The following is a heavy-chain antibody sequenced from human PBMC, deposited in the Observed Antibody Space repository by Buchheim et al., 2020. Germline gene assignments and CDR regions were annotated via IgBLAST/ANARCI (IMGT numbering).Heavy chain of an antibody. Sequence: QVQLVESGGGVVQPGRSLRLSCAASGFTFSSYGMHWVRQAPGKGLEWVAVIWYDGSNKYYADSVKGRFTISRDNSKNTLYLQMNSLRAEDTAVYYCARERKISRWDSSGGSPRYWGQGTL. CDR3: ARERKISRWDSSGGSPRY. D-gene: IGHD6-19*01. J-gene: IGHJ4*02. CDR2: IWYDGSNK. CDR1: GFTFSSYG. V-gene: IGHV3-33*01.